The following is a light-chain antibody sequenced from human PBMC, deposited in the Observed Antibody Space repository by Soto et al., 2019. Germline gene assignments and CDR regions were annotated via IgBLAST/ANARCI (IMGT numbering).Light chain of an antibody. V-gene: IGLV1-40*01. CDR1: SSNIGAGYD. J-gene: IGLJ1*01. Sequence: QSVLTQPPSVSGAPGQRVTISCTGSSSNIGAGYDVHWYQQLPGTAPKLLIYGNSNRPSGVPDRFSGSKSGTSASLAITGLQADDEADYSCQSYDSSLSGFYVFGTGTKLTVL. CDR3: QSYDSSLSGFYV. CDR2: GNS.